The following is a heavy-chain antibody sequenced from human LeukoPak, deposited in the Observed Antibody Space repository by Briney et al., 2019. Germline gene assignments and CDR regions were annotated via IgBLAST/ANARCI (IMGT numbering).Heavy chain of an antibody. CDR2: IKSDGTTT. J-gene: IGHJ6*02. Sequence: GGSLRLSRAASGFTFSNYGMQWVRQVSGKGLVWVSRIKSDGTTTGHADFVKGRFTISRDNAKNTLYLQMNSLRAEDTAVYYCAREWGMDVWGQGTTVTVSS. CDR3: AREWGMDV. CDR1: GFTFSNYG. V-gene: IGHV3-74*01.